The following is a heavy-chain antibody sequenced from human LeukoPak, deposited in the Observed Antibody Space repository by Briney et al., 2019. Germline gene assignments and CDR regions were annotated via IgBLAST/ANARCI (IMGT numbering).Heavy chain of an antibody. J-gene: IGHJ4*02. D-gene: IGHD2-15*01. CDR2: IYSGGST. Sequence: GGSLRLSCAASGFTVSSNYMSWVRQAPGKGLEWVSVIYSGGSTYYADSVKARFTISRDNSKNTLYLQMNSLRAEDMAVYYCARDRSGSGDYWGQGTLVTVSS. CDR1: GFTVSSNY. V-gene: IGHV3-53*05. CDR3: ARDRSGSGDY.